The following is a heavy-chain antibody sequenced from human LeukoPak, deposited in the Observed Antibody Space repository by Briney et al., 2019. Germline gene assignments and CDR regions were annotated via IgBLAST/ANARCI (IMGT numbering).Heavy chain of an antibody. Sequence: GGSLRLSCTASGFTFGDYAMSWVRQAPGKGLEWVGFIRSKAYGGTTEYAASVKGRFTISRDDSKSIAYLQMNGLKTEDTAVYYCTRALSSTVVTPDDYWGQGTLVTVSS. J-gene: IGHJ4*02. D-gene: IGHD4-23*01. CDR2: IRSKAYGGTT. CDR1: GFTFGDYA. CDR3: TRALSSTVVTPDDY. V-gene: IGHV3-49*04.